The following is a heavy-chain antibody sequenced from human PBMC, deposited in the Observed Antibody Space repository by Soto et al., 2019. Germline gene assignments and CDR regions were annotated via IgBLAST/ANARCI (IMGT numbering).Heavy chain of an antibody. CDR1: GYSFAGYW. CDR3: AKGVEFNAYGAPDF. V-gene: IGHV5-10-1*01. J-gene: IGHJ4*02. CDR2: IDPSDSQT. Sequence: GQSLKISCKGSGYSFAGYWITWVRQKPGKGLEWMGRIDPSDSQTYYSPSFRGHVTISRDNSKNTLSLQMNSLRAEDTSVYYCAKGVEFNAYGAPDFWGQGTLVTVSS. D-gene: IGHD4-17*01.